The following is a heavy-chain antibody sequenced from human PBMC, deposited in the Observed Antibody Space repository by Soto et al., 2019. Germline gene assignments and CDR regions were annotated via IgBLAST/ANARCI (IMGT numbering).Heavy chain of an antibody. CDR2: TNQDGRER. CDR3: ARDGSGYSTD. CDR1: GFTFRNYW. D-gene: IGHD5-18*01. Sequence: EVQLVESGGGLVQPGGSLRLSCVASGFTFRNYWMSWLRQAPGKGLEWVANTNQDGRERYSVDSVKGRFTISRDNAKNSXXXQXXSLRAEDTAVYYCARDGSGYSTDWGQGTLVTVSS. V-gene: IGHV3-7*01. J-gene: IGHJ4*02.